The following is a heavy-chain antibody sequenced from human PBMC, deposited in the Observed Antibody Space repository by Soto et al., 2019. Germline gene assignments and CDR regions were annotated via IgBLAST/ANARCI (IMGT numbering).Heavy chain of an antibody. CDR3: ARLVGGYSSSWSDY. D-gene: IGHD6-13*01. CDR1: GYSFTSYW. Sequence: GESLKISCKGSGYSFTSYWIGWVCQMPGKGLEWMGIIYPGDSDTRDSPSFQGQVTISADKSISTALLQWSSRKASDAAMYYGARLVGGYSSSWSDYWGQGTLVTVSS. V-gene: IGHV5-51*01. CDR2: IYPGDSDT. J-gene: IGHJ4*02.